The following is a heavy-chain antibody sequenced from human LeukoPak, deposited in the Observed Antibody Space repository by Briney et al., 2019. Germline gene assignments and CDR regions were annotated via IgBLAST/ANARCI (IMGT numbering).Heavy chain of an antibody. V-gene: IGHV6-1*01. Sequence: SQTLSLTCAISGDSVSSNSTAWNWIRQSPSRGLEWLGRTYYRSKWYYDYAVSVKSRMTINPDTSKNQFSLQLNSVTPEDTAVYYCARGGSGWSVSLFDPWGQGALVTVSS. CDR3: ARGGSGWSVSLFDP. D-gene: IGHD6-13*01. CDR2: TYYRSKWYY. J-gene: IGHJ5*02. CDR1: GDSVSSNSTA.